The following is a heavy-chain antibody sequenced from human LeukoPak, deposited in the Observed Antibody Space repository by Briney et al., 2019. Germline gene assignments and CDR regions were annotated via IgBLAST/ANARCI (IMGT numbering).Heavy chain of an antibody. D-gene: IGHD3-22*01. CDR2: IIPILGIA. CDR1: GGTFSSYA. Sequence: RASVKVSCKASGGTFSSYAISWVRQAPGQGLEWMGRIIPILGIANYAQKFQGRVTITADKSTSTAYMELSSLRSEDTAVYYCARDLDDTYYYDSSGYSFDYWGQGTLVTVSS. J-gene: IGHJ4*02. V-gene: IGHV1-69*04. CDR3: ARDLDDTYYYDSSGYSFDY.